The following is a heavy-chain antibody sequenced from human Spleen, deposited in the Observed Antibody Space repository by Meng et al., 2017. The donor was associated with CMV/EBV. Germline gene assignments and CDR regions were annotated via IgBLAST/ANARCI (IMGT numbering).Heavy chain of an antibody. CDR2: TYYRSKWYN. D-gene: IGHD6-19*01. CDR3: ARGGFNNGWA. V-gene: IGHV6-1*01. J-gene: IGHJ4*02. Sequence: CAISRDSVSSNSAAWNWIRQSSSGGLEWLGRTYYRSKWYNDYAVSVKSRITINPDTSKNQFSLQLNSVTPEDTAVYYCARGGFNNGWAWGQGTLVTVSS. CDR1: RDSVSSNSAA.